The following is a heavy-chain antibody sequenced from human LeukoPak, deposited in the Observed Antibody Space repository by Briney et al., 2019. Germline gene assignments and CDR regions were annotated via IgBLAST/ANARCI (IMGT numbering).Heavy chain of an antibody. J-gene: IGHJ6*02. Sequence: GRSLRLFCAASGFTLSTYSMNWVRQAAGKGLGWVSSIGNSASYMLCADSVKGRFTMSRDNAKNSLYLQMNRLRAEDTAVYYCARGGVGLLIIPGWEYDNYGLDVWGQGTTVTVSS. D-gene: IGHD3/OR15-3a*01. CDR3: ARGGVGLLIIPGWEYDNYGLDV. CDR1: GFTLSTYS. CDR2: IGNSASYM. V-gene: IGHV3-21*01.